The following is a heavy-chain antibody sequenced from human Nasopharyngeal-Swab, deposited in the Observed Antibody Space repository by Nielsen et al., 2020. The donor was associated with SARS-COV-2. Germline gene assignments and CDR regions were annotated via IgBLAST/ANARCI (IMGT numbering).Heavy chain of an antibody. D-gene: IGHD4-17*01. V-gene: IGHV4-59*01. J-gene: IGHJ6*03. CDR2: IYYSGST. Sequence: SETLSLTCAVYGGSFSGYYWSWIRQPPGKGLEWIGYIYYSGSTNYNPSLKSRVTISVDTSKNQFSLKLSSVTAADTAVCYCARVRYGDSTGYYYYYMDVWGKGTTVTVSS. CDR3: ARVRYGDSTGYYYYYMDV. CDR1: GGSFSGYY.